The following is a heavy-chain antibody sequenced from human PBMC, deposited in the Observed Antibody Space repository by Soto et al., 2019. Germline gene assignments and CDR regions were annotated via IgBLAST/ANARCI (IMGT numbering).Heavy chain of an antibody. CDR2: ISWTSDNV. Sequence: DVQLVESGGGLVQPGSPLRLSCAASGFTFDDSAMHWVRQAPGQGLEWVSRISWTSDNVGYADSVKGRVTISRANAKNSVYLPINSLRAEDTALYYCEKAVAGLGYFDYWGQGTLVTVSS. V-gene: IGHV3-9*01. CDR1: GFTFDDSA. J-gene: IGHJ4*01. D-gene: IGHD6-19*01. CDR3: EKAVAGLGYFDY.